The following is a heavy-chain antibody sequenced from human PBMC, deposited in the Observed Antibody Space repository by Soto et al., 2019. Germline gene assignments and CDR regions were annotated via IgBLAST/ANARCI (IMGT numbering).Heavy chain of an antibody. Sequence: SETLSLTYTVSGGSISSGGYYWSWIRQHPGKGLEWIGYIYYSGSTYYNPSLKSRVTISVDTSKNQFSLKLSSVTAADMAVYYCARWPQLEPRFDYWGQGTLVTVSS. D-gene: IGHD1-1*01. CDR2: IYYSGST. V-gene: IGHV4-31*03. CDR1: GGSISSGGYY. CDR3: ARWPQLEPRFDY. J-gene: IGHJ4*02.